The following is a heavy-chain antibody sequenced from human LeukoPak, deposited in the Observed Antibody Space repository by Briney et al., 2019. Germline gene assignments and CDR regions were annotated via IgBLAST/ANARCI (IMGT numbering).Heavy chain of an antibody. CDR1: GGTFTSYT. J-gene: IGHJ5*02. Sequence: SVKVSCKASGGTFTSYTISWVRQAPGQGLEWMRGIIPIFGTANYAQKFQGRVTITRDTSASTAYMELSSLRSEDTAVYYCARAPYYYDSSGYRSWFDPWGQGTLVTVSS. CDR2: IIPIFGTA. V-gene: IGHV1-69*05. D-gene: IGHD3-22*01. CDR3: ARAPYYYDSSGYRSWFDP.